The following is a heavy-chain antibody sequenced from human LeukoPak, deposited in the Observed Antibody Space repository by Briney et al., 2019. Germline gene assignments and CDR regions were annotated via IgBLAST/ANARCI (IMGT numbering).Heavy chain of an antibody. V-gene: IGHV3-33*01. J-gene: IGHJ3*02. Sequence: PGGSLRLSCAASGFTFSSYGMHWVRQAPGKGLEWVAVIWYDGSNKYYADSVKGRFTISRDNSKNTLYLQMNSLRAEDTAVYYCARAGGPPIAAAGFDIWGQGTMVTVSS. D-gene: IGHD6-13*01. CDR2: IWYDGSNK. CDR3: ARAGGPPIAAAGFDI. CDR1: GFTFSSYG.